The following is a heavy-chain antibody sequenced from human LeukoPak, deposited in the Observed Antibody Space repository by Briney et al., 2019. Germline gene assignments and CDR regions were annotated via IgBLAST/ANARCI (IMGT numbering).Heavy chain of an antibody. Sequence: ASVTVSCKASGYTFTERGISWMRHVPGQGLEWMGWISATRGNTYYAQTFQDRVTMTTDASTSTAYMELRDLAPDDTAVYYCGKGSTGWSRDPWGQGTLVTVSS. CDR3: GKGSTGWSRDP. V-gene: IGHV1-18*01. D-gene: IGHD6-19*01. J-gene: IGHJ5*02. CDR2: ISATRGNT. CDR1: GYTFTERG.